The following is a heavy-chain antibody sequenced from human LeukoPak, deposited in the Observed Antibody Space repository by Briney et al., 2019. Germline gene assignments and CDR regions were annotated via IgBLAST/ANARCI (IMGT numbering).Heavy chain of an antibody. Sequence: ASVKVSCKASGYTFTGYYMHWVRQAPGQGLEWMGWINPNSGGTNYAQKFQGRVTMTRDTSISTAYMELSRLRSDDTAVYYCARVSDSGSYSFDYWGQGTLVTVSS. J-gene: IGHJ4*02. CDR1: GYTFTGYY. D-gene: IGHD1-26*01. V-gene: IGHV1-2*02. CDR3: ARVSDSGSYSFDY. CDR2: INPNSGGT.